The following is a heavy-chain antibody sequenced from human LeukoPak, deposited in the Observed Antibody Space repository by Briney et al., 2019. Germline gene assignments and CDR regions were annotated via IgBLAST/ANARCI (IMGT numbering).Heavy chain of an antibody. CDR1: GYSISSGYY. CDR2: IYHSGST. V-gene: IGHV4-38-2*02. Sequence: SETLSLTCTVSGYSISSGYYWGWIRQPPGEGLEWIGSIYHSGSTYYNPCLNSRVTIPVDTSKNQSSLTLSSVTAADTAVYYCARDTYYDFWRGSYDYWGQGTLVTVSS. CDR3: ARDTYYDFWRGSYDY. J-gene: IGHJ4*02. D-gene: IGHD3-3*01.